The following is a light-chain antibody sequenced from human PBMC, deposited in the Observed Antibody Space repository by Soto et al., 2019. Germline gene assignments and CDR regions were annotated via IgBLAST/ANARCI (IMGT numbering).Light chain of an antibody. CDR1: SPNIGSNY. J-gene: IGLJ1*01. CDR2: SNN. V-gene: IGLV1-47*02. CDR3: AAWDDSLSGYV. Sequence: QPVLTQPPSASGTPGQRVTISCSGSSPNIGSNYVYWYQQLPGTAPKLLIYSNNQRPSGVPDRFSGSKSGTSASLAISGLRSEDEADYYCAAWDDSLSGYVFGTGTKVTVL.